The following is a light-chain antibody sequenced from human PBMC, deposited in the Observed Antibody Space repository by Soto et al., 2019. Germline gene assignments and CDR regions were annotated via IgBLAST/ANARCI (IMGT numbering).Light chain of an antibody. CDR1: QSIDNY. CDR3: QQRYTLTT. V-gene: IGKV3-11*01. J-gene: IGKJ3*01. CDR2: DAS. Sequence: EIVLRQSPATLSTSPGERDTLSCRASQSIDNYLVWYQQKPGQAPSLLIYDASTRASVIPARFSGSASGTDFTLTISSQDHEDFTFYYCQQRYTLTTFGPGTKVDIK.